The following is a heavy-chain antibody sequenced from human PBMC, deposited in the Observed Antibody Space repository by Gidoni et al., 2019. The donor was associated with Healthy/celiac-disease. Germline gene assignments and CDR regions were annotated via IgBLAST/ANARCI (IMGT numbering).Heavy chain of an antibody. J-gene: IGHJ3*02. CDR1: GYSFTSYW. CDR2: IYPGDSDT. D-gene: IGHD1-26*01. CDR3: ARRVGATSEPDAFDI. V-gene: IGHV5-51*01. Sequence: EVQLVQSGAEVKKPGESLKISCKGSGYSFTSYWIGWVRQMPGKGLEWMGIIYPGDSDTRYGPSFQGQVTISADKSISTAYLQWSSLKASDTAMYYCARRVGATSEPDAFDIWGQGTMVTVSS.